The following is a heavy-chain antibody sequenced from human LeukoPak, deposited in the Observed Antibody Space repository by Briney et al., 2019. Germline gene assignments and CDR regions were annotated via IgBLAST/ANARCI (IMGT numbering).Heavy chain of an antibody. CDR2: IYYSGST. V-gene: IGHV4-59*08. J-gene: IGHJ4*02. Sequence: SETLSLTCTVSGGSMSPYHWGWIRQPPGKGLEWTGYIYYSGSTNYNPSLKSRVTISVDTSKNQFSLKLSSVTAADTAIYYCARAVSGRFDYWGRGTLVTVSS. CDR3: ARAVSGRFDY. CDR1: GGSMSPYH. D-gene: IGHD6-19*01.